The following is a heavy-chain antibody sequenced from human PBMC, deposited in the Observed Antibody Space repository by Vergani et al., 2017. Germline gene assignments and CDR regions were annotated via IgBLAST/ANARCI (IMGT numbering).Heavy chain of an antibody. J-gene: IGHJ4*02. CDR2: IYNSGRT. CDR3: ARQGCHDLGGYFDF. Sequence: QVQLQESGPGLVKTSETVSLTCAVSSYSISSDYYWGWIRQTPGKGLEWIGSIYNSGRTYDNPSLRGRVTMSVDTSRNQFSLKLDPVIAADTAVYYCARQGCHDLGGYFDFWGQGTRLTVSS. D-gene: IGHD3-16*01. V-gene: IGHV4-38-2*01. CDR1: SYSISSDYY.